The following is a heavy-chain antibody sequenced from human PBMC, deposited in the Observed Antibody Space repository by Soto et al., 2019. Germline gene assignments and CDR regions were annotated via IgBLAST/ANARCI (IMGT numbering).Heavy chain of an antibody. D-gene: IGHD3-22*01. CDR1: GGSISSGGYY. CDR2: IYYSGST. J-gene: IGHJ6*02. CDR3: ASQYYYDSSGYYPKIPYYYHGMDV. Sequence: SETLSLTCTVSGGSISSGGYYWSWIRQHPGKGLEWIGYIYYSGSTYYNPSLKSRVTISVDTSKNQFSLKLSSVTAADTAVYYCASQYYYDSSGYYPKIPYYYHGMDVWGQGTTVTVSS. V-gene: IGHV4-31*03.